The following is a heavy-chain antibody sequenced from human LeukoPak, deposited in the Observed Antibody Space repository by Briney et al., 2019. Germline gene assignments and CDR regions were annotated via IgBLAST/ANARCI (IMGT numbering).Heavy chain of an antibody. CDR1: GGTFSSYA. V-gene: IGHV1-8*02. CDR3: ARFLGYCSGGSCFNWFDP. J-gene: IGHJ5*02. CDR2: MNPNSGNT. Sequence: VASVKVSCKASGGTFSSYAINWVRQAPGQGLEWMGWMNPNSGNTGYAQKFQGRVTMTRNTSISTAYMELSSLRSEDTAVYYCARFLGYCSGGSCFNWFDPWGQGTLVTVSS. D-gene: IGHD2-15*01.